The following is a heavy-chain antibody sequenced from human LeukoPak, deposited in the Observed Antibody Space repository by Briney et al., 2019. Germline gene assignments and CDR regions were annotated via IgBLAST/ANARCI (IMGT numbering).Heavy chain of an antibody. CDR2: IYYSGST. V-gene: IGHV4-39*07. D-gene: IGHD1-1*01. Sequence: WIRQPPGKGLEWIGSIYYSGSTYYNPSVKSHVTISVDTSKNQFSLKLSSVTAADTAVYYCARDRTGAPYYYYMDVWGKGTTVTVSS. CDR3: ARDRTGAPYYYYMDV. J-gene: IGHJ6*03.